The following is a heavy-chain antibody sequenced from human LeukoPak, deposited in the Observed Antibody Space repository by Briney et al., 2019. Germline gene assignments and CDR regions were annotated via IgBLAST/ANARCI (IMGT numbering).Heavy chain of an antibody. Sequence: GGSLRLSCAASGFTFSSYGMHWVRQAPGKGLEWVAVISCDGSNKYYADSVKGRFTISRDNSKNTLYLQMNSLRAEDTAVYYCAKDLTESSGWYGCYYYGMDVWGQGTTVTVSS. D-gene: IGHD6-19*01. CDR1: GFTFSSYG. J-gene: IGHJ6*02. V-gene: IGHV3-30*18. CDR3: AKDLTESSGWYGCYYYGMDV. CDR2: ISCDGSNK.